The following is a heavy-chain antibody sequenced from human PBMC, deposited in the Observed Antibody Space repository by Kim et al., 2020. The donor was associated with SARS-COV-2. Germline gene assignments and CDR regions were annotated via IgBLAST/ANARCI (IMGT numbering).Heavy chain of an antibody. V-gene: IGHV3-30*07. J-gene: IGHJ4*02. Sequence: YYAESEKGRFTRSRDIPKDTLYLQMNSLGAEDTAVYYCSSSTVGAYFDYWGQGSLVTVSS. D-gene: IGHD1-26*01. CDR3: SSSTVGAYFDY.